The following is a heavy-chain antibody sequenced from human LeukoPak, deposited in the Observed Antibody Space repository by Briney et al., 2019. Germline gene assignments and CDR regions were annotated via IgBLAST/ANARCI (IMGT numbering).Heavy chain of an antibody. CDR2: ITSGGGFK. CDR3: ARVRPGCSGSYYRTS. CDR1: GFPFSDFH. Sequence: PGGSLRLSCVGAGFPFSDFHMSWIRQAPGKGLEWVSYITSGGGFKYYADSVKGRFSISRDDSKNSVFLQMNSLRVEDTAVYYCARVRPGCSGSYYRTSWGQGTLVTVSS. D-gene: IGHD3-22*01. J-gene: IGHJ4*02. V-gene: IGHV3-11*04.